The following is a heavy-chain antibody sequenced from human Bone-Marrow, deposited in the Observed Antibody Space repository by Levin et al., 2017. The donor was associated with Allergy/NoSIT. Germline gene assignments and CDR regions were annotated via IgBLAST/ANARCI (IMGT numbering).Heavy chain of an antibody. CDR2: ISYDGSRT. CDR1: GFTFSTYP. Sequence: PGGSLRLSCAASGFTFSTYPMHWVRQAPGKGLEWVAAISYDGSRTYYADSVKARFTFSRDNSKNTVYLQMNSLRAEDTAVYYCTRDNGYGDFFDYWGQGTLVTVSS. J-gene: IGHJ4*02. D-gene: IGHD4-17*01. CDR3: TRDNGYGDFFDY. V-gene: IGHV3-30-3*01.